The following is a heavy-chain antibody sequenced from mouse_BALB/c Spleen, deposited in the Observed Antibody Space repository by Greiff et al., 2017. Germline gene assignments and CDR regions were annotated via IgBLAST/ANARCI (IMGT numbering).Heavy chain of an antibody. CDR3: ARRRDYWYFDV. V-gene: IGHV1-52*01. J-gene: IGHJ1*01. Sequence: QVHVKQSGAELVRPGASVKLSCKASGYTFTSYWMNWVKQRPEQGLEWIGRIDPYDSETHYNQKFKDKAILTVDKSSSTAYMQLSSLTSEDSAVYYCARRRDYWYFDVWGAGTTVTVSS. CDR2: IDPYDSET. CDR1: GYTFTSYW.